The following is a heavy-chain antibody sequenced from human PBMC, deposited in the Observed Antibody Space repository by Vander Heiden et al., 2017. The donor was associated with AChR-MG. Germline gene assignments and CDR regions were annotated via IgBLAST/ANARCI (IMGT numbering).Heavy chain of an antibody. V-gene: IGHV3-21*01. CDR2: ISSSSSYI. CDR1: GFTFSSYS. Sequence: EVQLVESGGGLVKPGGSLRLSCAASGFTFSSYSMNWVRQAPGKGLEWVSSISSSSSYIYYADSVKGRFTISRDNAKNSLYLQMNSLRAEDTAVYYCARDPAVYDSSGVDYWGQGTLVTVSS. J-gene: IGHJ4*02. D-gene: IGHD3-22*01. CDR3: ARDPAVYDSSGVDY.